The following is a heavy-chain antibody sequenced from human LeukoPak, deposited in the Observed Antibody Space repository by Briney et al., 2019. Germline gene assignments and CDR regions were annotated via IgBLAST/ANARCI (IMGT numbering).Heavy chain of an antibody. CDR3: ATRYCPYSGCNFFPHY. J-gene: IGHJ4*02. D-gene: IGHD5-12*01. CDR2: IHYSGST. V-gene: IGHV4-39*01. Sequence: SETLSLTCTVSGGSLSSSGYFWGWIRPPPGKGLERIENIHYSGSTYYNPSLKSQVTISVDTSKNQFSLKLTSVTAADTAMYYCATRYCPYSGCNFFPHYWGQGTLVTVSS. CDR1: GGSLSSSGYF.